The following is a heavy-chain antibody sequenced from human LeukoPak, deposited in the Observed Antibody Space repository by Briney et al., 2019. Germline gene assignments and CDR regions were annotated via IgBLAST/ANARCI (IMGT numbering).Heavy chain of an antibody. CDR2: IYTSGST. V-gene: IGHV4-4*07. Sequence: SETLSLTCTVSGGSISSYYWSWIRQPAGKGLEWIGRIYTSGSTNYNPSLKSRVTMSVDTSKNQFSLKLSSVTAADTAVYYCARDTSPYSSGWYWDWGQGTLVTVSS. J-gene: IGHJ4*02. D-gene: IGHD6-19*01. CDR3: ARDTSPYSSGWYWD. CDR1: GGSISSYY.